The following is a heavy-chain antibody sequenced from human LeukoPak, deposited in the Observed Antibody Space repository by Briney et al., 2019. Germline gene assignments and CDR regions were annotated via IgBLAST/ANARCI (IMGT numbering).Heavy chain of an antibody. Sequence: ASVNVSCKASVGTFSSYAISGVRQAPGQGLEWMGGIIPIFGTANYAQKFQGRVTITADKSTSTAYMELSRLRSEDTAVYYCASDYGTRGYFDYWGKGTLVTVSS. V-gene: IGHV1-69*06. J-gene: IGHJ4*02. CDR3: ASDYGTRGYFDY. CDR1: VGTFSSYA. CDR2: IIPIFGTA. D-gene: IGHD4-17*01.